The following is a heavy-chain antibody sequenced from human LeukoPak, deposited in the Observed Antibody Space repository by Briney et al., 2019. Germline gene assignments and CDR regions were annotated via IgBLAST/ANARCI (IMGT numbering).Heavy chain of an antibody. V-gene: IGHV3-64D*06. CDR3: VRDRSGTYSFDN. CDR2: IHPTGSLT. Sequence: GGSLRLSCSASGFAFSQHVMHWVRQAPGDGLDYVSFIHPTGSLTSYADSVKGRFTVSRDNSMSMLYLEMSSLRLEDTAVYHCVRDRSGTYSFDNWGQGTLVTVSS. CDR1: GFAFSQHV. D-gene: IGHD1-26*01. J-gene: IGHJ4*02.